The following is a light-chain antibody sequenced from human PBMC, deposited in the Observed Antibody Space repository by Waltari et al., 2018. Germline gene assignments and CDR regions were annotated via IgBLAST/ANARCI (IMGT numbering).Light chain of an antibody. CDR3: CSDAGSYAWV. CDR1: SRDGGGFNY. J-gene: IGLJ3*02. Sequence: QSALPKPRSVSGSPGQSVTISCTGSSRDGGGFNYVSWYQQHPGRAPQLTIYDLNKRPSGVPDRFSGSKSGNTASLTISGLQSGDEADDYCCSDAGSYAWVFVGGSKLTVL. CDR2: DLN. V-gene: IGLV2-11*01.